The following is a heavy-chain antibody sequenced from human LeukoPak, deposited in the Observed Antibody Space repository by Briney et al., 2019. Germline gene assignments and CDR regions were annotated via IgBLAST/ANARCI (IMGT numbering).Heavy chain of an antibody. D-gene: IGHD5-18*01. J-gene: IGHJ3*02. CDR1: GFTFSSYW. CDR2: IKQDGSEK. Sequence: GGSLRLSCAASGFTFSSYWMSWVRQAPGKGLEWVANIKQDGSEKYYVDSVKDRFTTSRDNAKNSLYLQMNSLRAEDTAVYYCARAQLWLYGDAFDIWGQGTMVTVSS. V-gene: IGHV3-7*05. CDR3: ARAQLWLYGDAFDI.